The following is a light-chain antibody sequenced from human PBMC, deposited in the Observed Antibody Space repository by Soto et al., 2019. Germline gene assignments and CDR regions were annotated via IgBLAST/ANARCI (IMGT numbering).Light chain of an antibody. CDR1: YANIGAGYD. CDR2: GNT. J-gene: IGLJ1*01. CDR3: QSFDSFLSASKV. Sequence: QSVLTQPPSVSGAPGQRVTISCSGTYANIGAGYDVHWYQQLPGTAPKLLIYGNTNRPSGVPGRFSGSKSGTSASLAITGRQAEDEADYYCQSFDSFLSASKVFGTGTKLTVL. V-gene: IGLV1-40*01.